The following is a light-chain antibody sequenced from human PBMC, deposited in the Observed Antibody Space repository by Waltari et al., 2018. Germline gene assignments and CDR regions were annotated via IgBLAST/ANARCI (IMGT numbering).Light chain of an antibody. J-gene: IGKJ4*01. V-gene: IGKV1-13*02. CDR3: QQYYRVPLT. CDR2: YAS. CDR1: QDINSD. Sequence: AIQLTQSPSSLSASVGDRVTIACRASQDINSDLAWYQQKPGKAPKLLIYYASSLQSGVPSRFSGSGSGTDFTLTISSLQAEDVAVYYCQQYYRVPLTFGGGTKIEIK.